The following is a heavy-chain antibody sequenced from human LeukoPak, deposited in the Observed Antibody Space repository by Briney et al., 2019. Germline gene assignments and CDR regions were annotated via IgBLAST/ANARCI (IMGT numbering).Heavy chain of an antibody. CDR3: AKVISSSCGIGGY. Sequence: GGSLRLSCAASGFTFSSYSMNWVRQAPGKGLEWVSSISSSSSYIYYADSVKGRFTISRDTSKNTLYLQMNSLRVEDTAVYYCAKVISSSCGIGGYWGQGTLVTVSS. J-gene: IGHJ4*02. CDR1: GFTFSSYS. D-gene: IGHD2-2*01. V-gene: IGHV3-21*04. CDR2: ISSSSSYI.